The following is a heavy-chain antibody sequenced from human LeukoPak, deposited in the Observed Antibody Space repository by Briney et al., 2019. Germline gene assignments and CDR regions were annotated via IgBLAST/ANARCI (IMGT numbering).Heavy chain of an antibody. V-gene: IGHV3-30*18. D-gene: IGHD2-21*01. J-gene: IGHJ5*02. CDR1: GFTFSSYG. CDR3: AKDPYRVIVATGNYPDP. Sequence: PGGSLRLSCAASGFTFSSYGMHWVRQAPGKGLEWVAVISNDGSNIQYADSAKGRFTISRDNSKNTVYLQMNSLRSEDTAVYYCAKDPYRVIVATGNYPDPWGQGTLVTVSS. CDR2: ISNDGSNI.